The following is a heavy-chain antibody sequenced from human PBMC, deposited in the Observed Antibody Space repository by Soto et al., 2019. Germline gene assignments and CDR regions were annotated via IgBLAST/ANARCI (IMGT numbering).Heavy chain of an antibody. CDR2: IYSDGSA. V-gene: IGHV3-53*02. CDR1: GYTVSSNY. J-gene: IGHJ6*02. CDR3: ARGESYPMNYYGMFV. D-gene: IGHD1-26*01. Sequence: EVQLVETGGGLIQPGGSLRLSCAASGYTVSSNYMSWVRQAPGKGLEWVSIIYSDGSAYYADSVKGRFTISRDNSKNTVYLQMNNVRAEDTAVSHCARGESYPMNYYGMFVWGQGTTVTVSS.